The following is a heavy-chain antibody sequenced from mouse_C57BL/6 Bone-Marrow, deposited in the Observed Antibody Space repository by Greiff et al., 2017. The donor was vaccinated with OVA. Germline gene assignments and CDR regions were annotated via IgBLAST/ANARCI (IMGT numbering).Heavy chain of an antibody. CDR2: IDPEDGDT. CDR3: TTTFYDGYYLDY. Sequence: EVKLQESGAELVRPGASVKLSCTASGFNIKDYYMHWVKQRPEQGLEWIGRIDPEDGDTEYAPKFQGKATMTADTSSNTAYLPLSSLTSEDTAVYYCTTTFYDGYYLDYWGQGTTLTVSS. D-gene: IGHD2-3*01. CDR1: GFNIKDYY. J-gene: IGHJ2*01. V-gene: IGHV14-1*01.